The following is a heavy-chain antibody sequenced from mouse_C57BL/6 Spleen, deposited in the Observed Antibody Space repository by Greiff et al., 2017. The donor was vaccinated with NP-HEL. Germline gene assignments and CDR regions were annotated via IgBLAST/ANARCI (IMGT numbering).Heavy chain of an antibody. Sequence: QVHVKQSGPELVKPGASVKISCKASGYAFSSSWMNWVKQRPGKGLEWIGRIYPGDGDTNYNGKFKGKATLTADKSSSTAYMQLSSLTSEDSAVYFCARWYYGSSYGDYWGQGTTLTVSS. CDR3: ARWYYGSSYGDY. D-gene: IGHD1-1*01. V-gene: IGHV1-82*01. J-gene: IGHJ2*01. CDR2: IYPGDGDT. CDR1: GYAFSSSW.